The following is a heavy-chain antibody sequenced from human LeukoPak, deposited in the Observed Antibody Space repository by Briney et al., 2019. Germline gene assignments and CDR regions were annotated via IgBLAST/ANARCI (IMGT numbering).Heavy chain of an antibody. Sequence: VSVKVSCKASGYTFTGYYMHWVRQAPGQGLEWMGWINPNSGGTNYAQKFQGRVTITRNTSISTAYMELSSLRSEDTAVYYCARGMVGATDYYYYYMDVWGKGTTVTVSS. V-gene: IGHV1-2*02. D-gene: IGHD1-26*01. CDR1: GYTFTGYY. CDR3: ARGMVGATDYYYYYMDV. J-gene: IGHJ6*03. CDR2: INPNSGGT.